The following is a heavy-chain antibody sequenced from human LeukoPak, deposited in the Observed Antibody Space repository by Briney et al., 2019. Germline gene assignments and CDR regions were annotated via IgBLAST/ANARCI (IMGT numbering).Heavy chain of an antibody. D-gene: IGHD6-6*01. CDR2: IIPIFGTA. Sequence: SVKVSCKASGGTFSSYAISWVRQSPGQGLEWMGGIIPIFGTANYAQKFQGRVTITADESTSTAYMELSSLRSEDTAVYYCARELDSSSAGAYYMDVWGKGTTVTVSS. J-gene: IGHJ6*03. CDR3: ARELDSSSAGAYYMDV. V-gene: IGHV1-69*13. CDR1: GGTFSSYA.